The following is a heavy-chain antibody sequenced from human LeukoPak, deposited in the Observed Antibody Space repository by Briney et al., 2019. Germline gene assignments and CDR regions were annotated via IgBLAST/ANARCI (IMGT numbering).Heavy chain of an antibody. CDR3: ATQGAQIMDTRHFDN. CDR1: GGSISNYY. V-gene: IGHV4-59*08. Sequence: PSETLSLTCTVSGGSISNYYWTWIRQPPGKGLEWIGYTYYSGSTNYNPSLKSRATISVDTSKNQFSLKLSSVTAADTAVYCCATQGAQIMDTRHFDNWGQGTLVTVSS. D-gene: IGHD5-12*01. J-gene: IGHJ4*02. CDR2: TYYSGST.